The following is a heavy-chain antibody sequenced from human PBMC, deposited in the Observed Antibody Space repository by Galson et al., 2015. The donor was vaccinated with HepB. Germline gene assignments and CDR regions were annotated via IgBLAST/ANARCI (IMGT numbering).Heavy chain of an antibody. CDR3: ARLIVATMGSWLDY. D-gene: IGHD5-12*01. CDR2: ISYDGSNK. Sequence: SLRLSCAASGFTFSSYAMHWVRQAPGKGLEWVAVISYDGSNKYYADSVKGRFTISRDNSKNTLYLQMNSLRAEDTAVYYCARLIVATMGSWLDYWGQGTLVTVSS. CDR1: GFTFSSYA. J-gene: IGHJ4*02. V-gene: IGHV3-30-3*01.